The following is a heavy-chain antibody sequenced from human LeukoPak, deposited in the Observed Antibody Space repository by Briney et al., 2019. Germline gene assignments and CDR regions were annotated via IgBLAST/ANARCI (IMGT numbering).Heavy chain of an antibody. CDR1: GDSISNYY. J-gene: IGHJ4*02. V-gene: IGHV4-59*01. D-gene: IGHD2/OR15-2a*01. Sequence: SETLSLTCTVSGDSISNYYWSWIRQPPGKGLEWTGYIYYSESTNYNPSLKSRVTISTDTSKSQFSLNLRSVTAEDTGIYYCARGRCRNSGCRPYFDYWGQGTQVTVSS. CDR2: IYYSEST. CDR3: ARGRCRNSGCRPYFDY.